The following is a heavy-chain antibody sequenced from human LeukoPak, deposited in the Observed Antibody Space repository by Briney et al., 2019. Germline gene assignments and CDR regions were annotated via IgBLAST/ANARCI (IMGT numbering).Heavy chain of an antibody. J-gene: IGHJ4*02. CDR3: AIDAAPFDY. D-gene: IGHD6-25*01. CDR1: GGSISSSSYY. Sequence: SETLSLTCTVSGGSISSSSYYWGWIRQPPGKGLEWIGSIYYSGSTYYNPSLKSRVTISVDTSKNQFSLKLSSVTAADTAVYYCAIDAAPFDYWGQGTLVTVSS. CDR2: IYYSGST. V-gene: IGHV4-39*07.